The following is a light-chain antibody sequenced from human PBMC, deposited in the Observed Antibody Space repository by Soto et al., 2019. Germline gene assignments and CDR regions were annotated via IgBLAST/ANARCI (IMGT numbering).Light chain of an antibody. J-gene: IGLJ2*01. V-gene: IGLV3-1*01. CDR3: QAWDSSTVV. CDR2: QNS. CDR1: KLGDQD. Sequence: SYELTQPPSVSVSPGQTASITCSGDKLGDQDACWYQQKPGQSPVLVIYQNSKRPSGIPERLFGSNSGNTATLTISGTQAREEADYYCQAWDSSTVVFGGGTKLTVL.